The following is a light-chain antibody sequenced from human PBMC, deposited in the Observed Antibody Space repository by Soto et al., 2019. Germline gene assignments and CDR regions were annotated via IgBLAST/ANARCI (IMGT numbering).Light chain of an antibody. V-gene: IGLV1-40*01. CDR1: SSNIGAGFD. J-gene: IGLJ2*01. CDR2: GNS. CDR3: QSYDSSLSASV. Sequence: QSALTQPPSVSGAPGQRVTISCTGSSSNIGAGFDVNWYQHLPGTAPRVLIYGNSNRPSGVPDRFSGSKSGTSASLAITGLQAEDEADYYCQSYDSSLSASVFGGGTKLTVL.